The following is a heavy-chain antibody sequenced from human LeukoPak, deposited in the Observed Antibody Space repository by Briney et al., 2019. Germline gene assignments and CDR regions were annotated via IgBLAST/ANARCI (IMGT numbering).Heavy chain of an antibody. CDR3: VREGEYCSGGTCHSPLNWFDP. J-gene: IGHJ5*02. CDR2: ISAYNGNT. V-gene: IGHV1-18*01. D-gene: IGHD2-15*01. Sequence: GASVKVSCKASGYTFTNYVINWVRQAPGHGLEWMGWISAYNGNTNYAQKLQGRVTMTTDTFTSTAYMELRSLRSDDTAVHYCVREGEYCSGGTCHSPLNWFDPWGQGTLVTVSS. CDR1: GYTFTNYV.